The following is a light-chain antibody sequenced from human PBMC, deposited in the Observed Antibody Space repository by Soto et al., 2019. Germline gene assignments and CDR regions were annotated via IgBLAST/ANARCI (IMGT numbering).Light chain of an antibody. CDR1: SSDVGGYNF. Sequence: QSPLTQPASVFGSPGQSITFSCTGTSSDVGGYNFVSCYQQPPDKAPKLMIYEITSRPSGVSNRFSGSKSATTASLTISGLQGDVEADYYCSSYTSSTGVVVGTGTKVTVL. V-gene: IGLV2-14*03. CDR3: SSYTSSTGVV. J-gene: IGLJ1*01. CDR2: EIT.